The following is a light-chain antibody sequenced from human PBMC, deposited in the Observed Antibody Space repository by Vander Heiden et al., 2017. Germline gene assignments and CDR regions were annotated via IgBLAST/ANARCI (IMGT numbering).Light chain of an antibody. J-gene: IGLJ2*01. Sequence: QSGLTQPASVSGSLGPSITISCTGTSRNIGSYKFVSWYQRHPGTDPRLIIFEVTKRPSGVSNRFSGSKSGNTASLTISGLQAEDEADYFCCSYAGSGTVVFGGGTKTTVL. CDR1: SRNIGSYKF. CDR3: CSYAGSGTVV. CDR2: EVT. V-gene: IGLV2-23*02.